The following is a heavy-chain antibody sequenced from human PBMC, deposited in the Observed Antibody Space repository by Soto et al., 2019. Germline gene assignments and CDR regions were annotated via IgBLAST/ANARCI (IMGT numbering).Heavy chain of an antibody. CDR1: GGSISSSSYY. CDR3: ARQLLWFGELLSYFDY. V-gene: IGHV4-39*01. D-gene: IGHD3-10*01. CDR2: IYYSGST. J-gene: IGHJ4*02. Sequence: SETLSLTCTVSGGSISSSSYYWGWIRQPPGKGLEWIGSIYYSGSTYYNPSLKSRVTISVDASKNQFSLKLSSVTAADTAVYYCARQLLWFGELLSYFDYWGQGTLVTVSS.